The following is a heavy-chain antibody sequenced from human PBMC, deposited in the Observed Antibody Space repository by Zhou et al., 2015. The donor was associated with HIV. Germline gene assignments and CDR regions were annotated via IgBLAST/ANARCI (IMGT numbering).Heavy chain of an antibody. CDR3: TRSYKWKPYSHYGMDV. Sequence: EEHLAESGGGLVRPGYSLRLSCVASGFDFRTYDMHWVRQAPGGDSALDRHYLESVKGRFTVSRDNDKNSFHLQMNNLRAGDTATYYCTRSYKWKPYSHYGMDVWGQGTTVTVSS. CDR2: ALDR. V-gene: IGHV3-13*01. J-gene: IGHJ6*02. D-gene: IGHD1-20*01. CDR1: GFDFRTYD.